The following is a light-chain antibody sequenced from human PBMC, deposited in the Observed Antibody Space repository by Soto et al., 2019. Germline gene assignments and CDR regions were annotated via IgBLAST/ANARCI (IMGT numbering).Light chain of an antibody. CDR3: QQSYSTLWT. J-gene: IGKJ1*01. CDR1: QSISSY. V-gene: IGKV1-39*01. CDR2: AAS. Sequence: DIQMTQSPSSLSASVGDRVTITCQASQSISSYLNWYQQKPGKAPKLLIYAASSLQSGVPSRFSGSGSGTEFTHTISSLQPEDFAACYCQQSYSTLWTFGQGTKVDIK.